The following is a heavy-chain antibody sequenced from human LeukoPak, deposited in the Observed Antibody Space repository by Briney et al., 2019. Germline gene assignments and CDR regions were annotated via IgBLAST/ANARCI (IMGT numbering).Heavy chain of an antibody. J-gene: IGHJ4*02. CDR3: ARVDTGRSGYLVY. D-gene: IGHD3-22*01. Sequence: KPSETLSLTCTVSGGSISSYFWSWIRQPPGKGLEWIGYFSYSGSTNYNPSLKSRVTTSVDTSKNQCALQMSSVTSADTAVYYCARVDTGRSGYLVYWGQGTLVTVSS. CDR1: GGSISSYF. CDR2: FSYSGST. V-gene: IGHV4-59*01.